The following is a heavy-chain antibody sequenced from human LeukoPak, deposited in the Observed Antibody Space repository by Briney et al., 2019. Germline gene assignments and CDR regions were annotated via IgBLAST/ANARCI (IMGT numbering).Heavy chain of an antibody. D-gene: IGHD1-1*01. CDR3: VRDRDWNLDY. J-gene: IGHJ4*02. Sequence: ASVKVSCKASGYTFINYGISWVRQAPGQGLEWMGWVSTEKGNTNYEQNFQGRVTMTTDTSTSTAYMEQRSLTSDDTAVYYCVRDRDWNLDYWGQGTLVTVSS. V-gene: IGHV1-18*01. CDR1: GYTFINYG. CDR2: VSTEKGNT.